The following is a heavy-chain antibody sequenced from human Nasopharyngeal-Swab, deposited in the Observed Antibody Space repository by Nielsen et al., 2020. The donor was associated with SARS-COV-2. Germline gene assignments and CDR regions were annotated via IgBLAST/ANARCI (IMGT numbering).Heavy chain of an antibody. CDR2: ISSNWGST. D-gene: IGHD6-19*01. Sequence: GGSLRLSCSASGFTFSSYAMHWVRQAPGKGLEHVSGISSNWGSTYYADSVKGRFTVSRDNSKNTLYLQMSSLRAEDTAVYDCVKDSRGYSSGWSTFDYWGQGTLVTVSS. CDR3: VKDSRGYSSGWSTFDY. CDR1: GFTFSSYA. J-gene: IGHJ4*02. V-gene: IGHV3-64D*06.